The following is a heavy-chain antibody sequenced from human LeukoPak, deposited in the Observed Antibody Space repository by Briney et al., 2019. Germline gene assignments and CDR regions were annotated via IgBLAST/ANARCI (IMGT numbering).Heavy chain of an antibody. CDR2: IRYDGSNK. V-gene: IGHV3-30*02. D-gene: IGHD3-22*01. Sequence: QAGGSLRLSCAASGFTFSSYGMHWVRQAPGKGLEWVAFIRYDGSNKYYADSVKGRFTISRDNSKNTLYLQMNSLRAEDTAVYYCAKGRITMIVLLDYWGQGTLVTVSS. CDR1: GFTFSSYG. J-gene: IGHJ4*02. CDR3: AKGRITMIVLLDY.